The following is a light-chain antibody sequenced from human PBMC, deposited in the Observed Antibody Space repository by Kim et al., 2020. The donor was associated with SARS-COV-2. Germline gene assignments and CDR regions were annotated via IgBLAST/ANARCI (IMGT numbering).Light chain of an antibody. CDR2: GAS. CDR3: QQSGTSVT. CDR1: QSIAGSY. V-gene: IGKV3-20*01. Sequence: IVLTQSPGTLSLSPGERATLSCRASQSIAGSYLAWYQHKPGQAPRLLIQGASGRATGIPDRFSGSGSGTDFTLAISRLEPEDFAVYYCQQSGTSVTFGQGTRLEI. J-gene: IGKJ5*01.